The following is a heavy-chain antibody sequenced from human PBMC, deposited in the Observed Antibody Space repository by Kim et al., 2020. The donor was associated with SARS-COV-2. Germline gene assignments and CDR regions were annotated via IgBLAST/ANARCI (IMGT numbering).Heavy chain of an antibody. J-gene: IGHJ4*02. CDR3: VRALGSAVSRRRTFDY. CDR1: GFTFSDHY. V-gene: IGHV3-11*01. Sequence: GGSLRLSCAASGFTFSDHYMAWIRQAPGRGLEWVSYISKGADAMYYADSVKGRFIISRDNAKNSVSLEMKSLRDEDTAVYYCVRALGSAVSRRRTFDYWGQGSLVTVSS. D-gene: IGHD3-10*01. CDR2: ISKGADAM.